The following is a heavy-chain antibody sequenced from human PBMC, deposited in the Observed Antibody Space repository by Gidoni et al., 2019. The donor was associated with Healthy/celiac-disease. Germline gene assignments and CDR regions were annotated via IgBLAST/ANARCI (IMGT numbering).Heavy chain of an antibody. CDR1: GFTVRSHY. Sequence: EVQLVESGGGSVQPGGSMRLSCAASGFTVRSHYMSWVRQAPGKGMEWVSVIYSGGSTYYADSVKGRFTISRDNSKNTLYLQMNSLRAEDTAVYYCARGIPPPEYWGQGTLVTVSS. J-gene: IGHJ4*02. CDR3: ARGIPPPEY. V-gene: IGHV3-66*01. CDR2: IYSGGST.